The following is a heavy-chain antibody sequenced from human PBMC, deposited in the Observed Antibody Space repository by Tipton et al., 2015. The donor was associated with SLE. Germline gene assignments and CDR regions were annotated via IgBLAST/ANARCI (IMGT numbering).Heavy chain of an antibody. V-gene: IGHV4-59*12. CDR3: ARDGRGYDFWSGYYSHYYYYGMDV. J-gene: IGHJ6*02. CDR2: IYFTGST. D-gene: IGHD3-3*01. CDR1: GGSFSGYY. Sequence: TLSLTCAVYGGSFSGYYWSWIRQPPGKGLEWIGYIYFTGSTNYNPSLKSRVTISVDTSKNQFSLKLSSVTAADTAVYYCARDGRGYDFWSGYYSHYYYYGMDVWGQGTTVTVSS.